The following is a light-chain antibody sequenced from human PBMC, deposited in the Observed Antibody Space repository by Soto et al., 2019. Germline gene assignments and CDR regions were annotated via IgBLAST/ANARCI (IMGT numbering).Light chain of an antibody. CDR2: GAS. CDR1: QSVSSSY. Sequence: PGERVTLSCRASQSVSSSYLTWYQQKPGQAPRLLIYGASTRATGIPARFSGSGSGTDFTLTISSLQPEDFAVYYCKQDYNLPPVGNGTRLEIK. J-gene: IGKJ5*01. V-gene: IGKV3D-7*01. CDR3: KQDYNLPP.